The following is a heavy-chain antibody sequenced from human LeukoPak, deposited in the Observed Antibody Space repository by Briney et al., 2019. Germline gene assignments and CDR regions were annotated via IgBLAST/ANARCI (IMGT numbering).Heavy chain of an antibody. CDR3: ASVSREVTGTGNFDY. J-gene: IGHJ4*02. CDR2: IYHSGNT. CDR1: GYSISSGFY. V-gene: IGHV4-38-2*02. Sequence: AETLSLTSTVSGYSISSGFYWGWIRQPPGKGLEWIGSIYHSGNTYYNPSLDSLVTISVDTSKNEFSLEMRSITAADTAVYFCASVSREVTGTGNFDYWGQGTLATVSS. D-gene: IGHD6-19*01.